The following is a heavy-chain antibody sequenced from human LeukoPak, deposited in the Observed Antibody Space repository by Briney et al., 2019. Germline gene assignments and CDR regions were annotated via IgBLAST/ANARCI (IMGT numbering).Heavy chain of an antibody. Sequence: GGSLRLSCAASGFAFSGYAMSWVRQAPGKGLEWVSVTSGSGGNPYYADSVKGRFTISRDNSKNTVYLHMNSLRAEDTALYYCGKETGIILVRGAVDYWGQGTLVTVSS. D-gene: IGHD3-10*01. J-gene: IGHJ4*02. CDR1: GFAFSGYA. CDR3: GKETGIILVRGAVDY. V-gene: IGHV3-23*01. CDR2: TSGSGGNP.